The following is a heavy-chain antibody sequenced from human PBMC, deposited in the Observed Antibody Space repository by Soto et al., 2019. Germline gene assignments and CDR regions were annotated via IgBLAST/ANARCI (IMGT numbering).Heavy chain of an antibody. Sequence: ASVKVSCTASGYTFASYAISWMRQAPGQGLEWMGWINACNGNTKYSQKFQGRVTITRDTSASTAYMELSSLRSEDTAVYYCARGYTFPFDPWGQGTLVTV. CDR2: INACNGNT. CDR1: GYTFASYA. D-gene: IGHD1-26*01. V-gene: IGHV1-3*01. J-gene: IGHJ5*02. CDR3: ARGYTFPFDP.